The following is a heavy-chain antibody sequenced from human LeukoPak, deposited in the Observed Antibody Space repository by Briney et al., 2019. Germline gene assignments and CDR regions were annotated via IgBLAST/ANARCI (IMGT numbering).Heavy chain of an antibody. D-gene: IGHD2-21*02. CDR3: ATYCGGYCYSPHDAFEI. V-gene: IGHV3-7*05. J-gene: IGHJ3*02. Sequence: GGSLRLSCAASGFTFSSYWMSWVRQAPGRGLECVGNINQHGSDKYCVDSVKGRFTISRDNAKNSLYLQMNSLRVEDTAVYYCATYCGGYCYSPHDAFEIWGQGTMVTVSS. CDR1: GFTFSSYW. CDR2: INQHGSDK.